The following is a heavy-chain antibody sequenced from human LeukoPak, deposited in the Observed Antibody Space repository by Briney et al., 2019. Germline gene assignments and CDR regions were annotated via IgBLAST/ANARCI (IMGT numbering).Heavy chain of an antibody. CDR2: INRDESNT. D-gene: IGHD3-22*01. CDR1: GFTFSRYW. Sequence: GGSLRLSCAASGFTFSRYWMHWVRQAPGKGLVWVSRINRDESNTNYADSVKGRFTISRDNSKNTLYLQMNSLRAEDTAVYYCAKGRNTYYDSSGYYYSHFDYWGQGTLVTVSS. CDR3: AKGRNTYYDSSGYYYSHFDY. J-gene: IGHJ4*02. V-gene: IGHV3-74*01.